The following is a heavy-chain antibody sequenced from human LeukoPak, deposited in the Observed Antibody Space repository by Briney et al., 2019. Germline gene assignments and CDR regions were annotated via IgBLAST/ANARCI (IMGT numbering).Heavy chain of an antibody. CDR2: VNHSGST. Sequence: KPSETPSLTCAVYGGPFSGYYWSWIRQPPGKGLEWIGEVNHSGSTNYNPSLKSRVSISVDTSKNQFSLRLNSVTAADTAVYYCARGRRDDFWSGYSLYYFDYWGQGTLVTVSS. D-gene: IGHD3-3*01. V-gene: IGHV4-34*01. CDR3: ARGRRDDFWSGYSLYYFDY. J-gene: IGHJ4*02. CDR1: GGPFSGYY.